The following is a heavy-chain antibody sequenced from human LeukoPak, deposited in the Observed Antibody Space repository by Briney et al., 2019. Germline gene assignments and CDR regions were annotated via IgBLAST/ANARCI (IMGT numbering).Heavy chain of an antibody. Sequence: SETLSLTCAVSGDSISSHNWWSWVRQPPGKGLEWIGEIFHIGSTNYNPSLKSRVAIPVDKSKNHFSLKLTSVTAADTAVYYCARAMDSGSYASFDYWGQGTLVTVSS. D-gene: IGHD1-26*01. J-gene: IGHJ4*02. V-gene: IGHV4-4*02. CDR1: GDSISSHNW. CDR2: IFHIGST. CDR3: ARAMDSGSYASFDY.